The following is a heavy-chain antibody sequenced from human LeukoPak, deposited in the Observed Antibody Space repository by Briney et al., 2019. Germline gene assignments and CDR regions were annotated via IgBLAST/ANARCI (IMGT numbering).Heavy chain of an antibody. CDR3: ARGLDDFWSGYYPSYYYYGMDV. D-gene: IGHD3-3*01. V-gene: IGHV4-34*01. J-gene: IGHJ6*02. CDR2: INHSGST. Sequence: SSETLSLTCAVYGGSFSGYYWSWIRQPPGKGLEWSGEINHSGSTNYNPSLKSRVTISVDTSKNQCSLQLRSVTAADTAVYYCARGLDDFWSGYYPSYYYYGMDVWGQGSTVTVSS. CDR1: GGSFSGYY.